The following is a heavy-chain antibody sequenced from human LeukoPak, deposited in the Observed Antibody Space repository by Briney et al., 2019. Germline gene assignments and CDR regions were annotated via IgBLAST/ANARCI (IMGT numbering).Heavy chain of an antibody. J-gene: IGHJ4*02. V-gene: IGHV1-2*02. CDR1: GYTFTAYY. CDR3: AAGGEMPTIYY. CDR2: INANSGGT. Sequence: ASVKVSCKASGYTFTAYYMHWVRQAPGQGLEWMGWINANSGGTNYAQKFQGRVTMTRGTSISTAYMDLSSLRSDDTAVYYCAAGGEMPTIYYWGQGTLVTVSS. D-gene: IGHD5-24*01.